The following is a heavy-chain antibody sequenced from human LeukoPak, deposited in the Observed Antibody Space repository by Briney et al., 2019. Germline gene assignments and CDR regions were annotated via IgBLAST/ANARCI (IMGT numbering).Heavy chain of an antibody. CDR1: GFTFSSYW. CDR2: IWDDGSKK. J-gene: IGHJ4*02. Sequence: GGSLRLSCAASGFTFSSYWMSWVRQAPGKGLEWVAVIWDDGSKKYYADSVKGRFTISRDNSKNTLYLQMNSLRGEDTAVYYCASRIGYWGQGTLVIVSS. CDR3: ASRIGY. V-gene: IGHV3-33*08. D-gene: IGHD3-10*01.